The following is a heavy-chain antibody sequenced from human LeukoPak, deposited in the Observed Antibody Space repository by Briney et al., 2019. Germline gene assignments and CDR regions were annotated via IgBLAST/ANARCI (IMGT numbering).Heavy chain of an antibody. Sequence: SETLSLTCAVSGGSINNYYWSWIRQPPRKGLEWIGDIYYSGSTNYNSALKGRVTISVDTSKNQFSLFLSSVTAADTAVYYCASGPPYAQWLVWYYWDYWGQGTLVTVSS. D-gene: IGHD6-19*01. CDR1: GGSINNYY. J-gene: IGHJ4*02. CDR3: ASGPPYAQWLVWYYWDY. V-gene: IGHV4-59*01. CDR2: IYYSGST.